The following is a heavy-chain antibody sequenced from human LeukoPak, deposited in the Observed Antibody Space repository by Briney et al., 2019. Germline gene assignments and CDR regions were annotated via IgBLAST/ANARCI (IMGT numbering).Heavy chain of an antibody. CDR1: GGSFSGYY. Sequence: SETLSLTCAVYGGSFSGYYWSWIRQPPGKGLEWIGEINHSGRTNYNPFLKSRVTISVDTSKNQFSLKLSSVTAADTAVYYCARGGDSGSYLDYWGQGTLVTVSS. D-gene: IGHD1-26*01. CDR3: ARGGDSGSYLDY. V-gene: IGHV4-34*01. J-gene: IGHJ4*02. CDR2: INHSGRT.